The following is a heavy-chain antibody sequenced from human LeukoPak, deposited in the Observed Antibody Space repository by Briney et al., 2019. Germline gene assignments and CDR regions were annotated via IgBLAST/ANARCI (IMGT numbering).Heavy chain of an antibody. V-gene: IGHV1-2*02. CDR2: INPNSGGT. J-gene: IGHJ4*02. CDR1: GYTFTSSY. CDR3: ARALQLWFRELYGY. Sequence: ASVKVSCKASGYTFTSSYMHWVRQAPGQGLEWMGWINPNSGGTNYAQKFQGRVTMTRDTSISTAYMELSRLRSDDTAVYYCARALQLWFRELYGYWGQGTLVTVSS. D-gene: IGHD3-10*01.